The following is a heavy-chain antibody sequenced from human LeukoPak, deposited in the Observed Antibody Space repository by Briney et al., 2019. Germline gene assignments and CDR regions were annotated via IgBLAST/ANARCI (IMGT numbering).Heavy chain of an antibody. D-gene: IGHD1-14*01. CDR3: ARGPPAAY. CDR1: GYSFPTYW. Sequence: GESLKISCTGSGYSFPTYWIGWVRQLPGKGLEWMGIIYPGDSDTRYSPSFEGQVTLSADKSGSTAYLQWSSLKASDTAMYYCARGPPAAYWGQGTLVTVSS. V-gene: IGHV5-51*01. CDR2: IYPGDSDT. J-gene: IGHJ4*02.